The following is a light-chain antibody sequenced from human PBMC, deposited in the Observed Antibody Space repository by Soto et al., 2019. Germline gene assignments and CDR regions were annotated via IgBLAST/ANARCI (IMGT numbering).Light chain of an antibody. J-gene: IGLJ2*01. CDR1: SSNIGAGYD. CDR2: GNT. Sequence: QSVLTQPPSVSGAPGQMVTISCTGSSSNIGAGYDVHWYQQLPGRAPKLLIYGNTNRPSGVPDRFSGSKSGTSASLAITGLQDEDEADYYCLSFDSSLSVVFGGGTKLTVL. CDR3: LSFDSSLSVV. V-gene: IGLV1-40*01.